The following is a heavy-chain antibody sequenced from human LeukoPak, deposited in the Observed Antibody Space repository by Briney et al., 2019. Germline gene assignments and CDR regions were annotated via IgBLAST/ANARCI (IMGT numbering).Heavy chain of an antibody. J-gene: IGHJ5*02. CDR1: GGSISSYY. D-gene: IGHD1-7*01. Sequence: SETLSLTCTVSGGSISSYYWSWIRQPPGKGLEWIGYIYYSGSTYYNPSLKSRVTISVDTSKNQFSLKLSSVTAADTAVYYCASSPQLELRQRWFDPWGQGTLVTVSS. CDR2: IYYSGST. V-gene: IGHV4-59*06. CDR3: ASSPQLELRQRWFDP.